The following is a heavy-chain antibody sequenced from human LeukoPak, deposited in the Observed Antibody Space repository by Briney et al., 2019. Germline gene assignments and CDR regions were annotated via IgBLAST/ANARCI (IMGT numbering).Heavy chain of an antibody. J-gene: IGHJ4*02. CDR2: IWFDGTNK. Sequence: PGGSLRLSCAASGFIFSNYGMHWVRQAPGKGLEWVALIWFDGTNKYYADSVKGRFTISRDNSNNTLYLQMNSLRVEDTAIYYCARQTTAATDCWGQGTLVTVSS. CDR1: GFIFSNYG. V-gene: IGHV3-33*01. CDR3: ARQTTAATDC. D-gene: IGHD4-17*01.